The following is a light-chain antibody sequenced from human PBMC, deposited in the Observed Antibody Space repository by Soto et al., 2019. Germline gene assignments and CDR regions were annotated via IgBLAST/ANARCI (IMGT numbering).Light chain of an antibody. CDR3: SSYRRSSTLV. J-gene: IGLJ2*01. CDR1: SSDVGGSNY. V-gene: IGLV2-14*01. CDR2: DVN. Sequence: QSALTQPASVSGSPGQSITISCTGTSSDVGGSNYVSWYQQHPGKAPKLMIYDVNYRPSGISNRFSGSKSGITASLTISGLQAEDEADYYGSSYRRSSTLVFGGGTKLTVL.